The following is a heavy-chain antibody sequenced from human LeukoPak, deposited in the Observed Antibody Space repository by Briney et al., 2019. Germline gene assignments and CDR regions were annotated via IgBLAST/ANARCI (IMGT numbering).Heavy chain of an antibody. CDR1: GFTFRSYV. CDR3: ARYIVGAMDV. V-gene: IGHV3-23*01. D-gene: IGHD1-26*01. CDR2: ITGDGGGT. J-gene: IGHJ6*02. Sequence: GGSLRLSCAASGFTFRSYVMSWVRQVPGKGLEWVSAITGDGGGTNHADSVKGRFTISRDNSKNTLYLQMNSLRAEDTAVYYCARYIVGAMDVWGQGTTVTVSS.